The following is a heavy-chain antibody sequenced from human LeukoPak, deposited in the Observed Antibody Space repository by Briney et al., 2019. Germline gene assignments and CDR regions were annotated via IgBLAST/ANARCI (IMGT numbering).Heavy chain of an antibody. CDR3: ARDLVYYDSSGSDY. J-gene: IGHJ4*02. D-gene: IGHD3-22*01. CDR1: GYTFTSYD. CDR2: MNPNSGGT. Sequence: PWASVKVSCKASGYTFTSYDINWVRQATGQGLEWMGWMNPNSGGTNYAQKFQGRVTMTRDTSISTAYMELSRLRSDDTAVYYCARDLVYYDSSGSDYWGQGTLVTVSS. V-gene: IGHV1-2*02.